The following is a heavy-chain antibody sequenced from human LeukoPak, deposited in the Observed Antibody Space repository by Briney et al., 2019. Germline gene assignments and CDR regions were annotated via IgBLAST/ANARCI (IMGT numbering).Heavy chain of an antibody. V-gene: IGHV6-1*01. J-gene: IGHJ3*01. CDR1: RDTLSSNSAA. CDR2: TYYRSKWYN. Sequence: SQTLSLTCALSRDTLSSNSAARDWIRHSPSRGLEWLGRTYYRSKWYNDSAASVKSRITINPDTSKNQFSLLLNSVTPEDTAVYNCAREVAGTWAFDVWGQGTMVTVSS. CDR3: AREVAGTWAFDV. D-gene: IGHD6-19*01.